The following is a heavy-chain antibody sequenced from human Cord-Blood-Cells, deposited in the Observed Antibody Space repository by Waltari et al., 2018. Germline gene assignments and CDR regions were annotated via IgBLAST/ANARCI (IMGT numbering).Heavy chain of an antibody. CDR3: ARGLSITMVRGVNRGYFDY. CDR1: GGSFRGYY. CDR2: INHSGST. J-gene: IGHJ4*02. Sequence: QVQLQQWGAGLLKPSETLSLTCAVYGGSFRGYYWSWIRQPPGKGLEWIGEINHSGSTNYNPSLKSRVTISVDTSKNQFSLKLSSVTAADTAVYYCARGLSITMVRGVNRGYFDYWGQGTLVTVSS. V-gene: IGHV4-34*01. D-gene: IGHD3-10*01.